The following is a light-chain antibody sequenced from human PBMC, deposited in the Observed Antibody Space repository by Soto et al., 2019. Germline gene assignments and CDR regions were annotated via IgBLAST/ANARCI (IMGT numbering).Light chain of an antibody. CDR1: QSVSSSY. Sequence: EFVLTQSPGTLALSRGESATLSCRAIQSVSSSYLAWYQHRPGQAPRLIIFGASXRATGIPDRFSGTGSGTDFTVTISRLEPEDFAVYYCQQYVSSPWTFGQGTKVDIK. V-gene: IGKV3-20*01. CDR2: GAS. CDR3: QQYVSSPWT. J-gene: IGKJ1*01.